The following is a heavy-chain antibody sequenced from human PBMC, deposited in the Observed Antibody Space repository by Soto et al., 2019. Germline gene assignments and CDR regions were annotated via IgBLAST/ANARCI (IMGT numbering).Heavy chain of an antibody. Sequence: GGSLRLSCAASGFTFSAYYMSWIRQAPGKGLECVAYISSSGSTIYYADSVKGRFTISRDNAKTSLFLQMSSLRAEDTAVYYCARDSPKDDYYYYGMDVWGQGTTVTVSS. CDR3: ARDSPKDDYYYYGMDV. V-gene: IGHV3-11*01. CDR1: GFTFSAYY. CDR2: ISSSGSTI. J-gene: IGHJ6*02.